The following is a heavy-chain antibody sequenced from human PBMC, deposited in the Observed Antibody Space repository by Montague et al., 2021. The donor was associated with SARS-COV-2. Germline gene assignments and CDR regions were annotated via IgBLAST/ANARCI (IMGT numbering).Heavy chain of an antibody. CDR3: ATQEDPSGWIPGPFDF. CDR1: GGSLSDYY. J-gene: IGHJ4*02. CDR2: IYYRGST. Sequence: SETLSLTCTVYGGSLSDYYWSWIRQPPGMGLEWIGSIYYRGSTYYNPSLKSRVFISVDTSKKQLSLTLTSVTAANTAVYYCATQEDPSGWIPGPFDFWGQGTLLSVSS. D-gene: IGHD6-19*01. V-gene: IGHV4-39*01.